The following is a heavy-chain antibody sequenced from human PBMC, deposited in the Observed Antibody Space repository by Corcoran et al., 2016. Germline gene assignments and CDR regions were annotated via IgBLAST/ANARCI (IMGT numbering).Heavy chain of an antibody. D-gene: IGHD6-6*01. V-gene: IGHV1-46*01. CDR3: ARAQGQLGRSGWFDP. CDR1: GYTFTSYY. J-gene: IGHJ5*02. Sequence: QVQLVQSGAEVKKPGASVKVSCKASGYTFTSYYMHWVRQAPGQGLEWMGIINPSGGSTSYAQKFQGRVTMTRDTSTSTVYMELSSPRSEDTAVYYCARAQGQLGRSGWFDPWGQGTLVTVSS. CDR2: INPSGGST.